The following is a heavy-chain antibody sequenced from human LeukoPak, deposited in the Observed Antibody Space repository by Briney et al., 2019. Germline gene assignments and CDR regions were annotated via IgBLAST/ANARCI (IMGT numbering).Heavy chain of an antibody. Sequence: SETLSLTCTVSSDSISSSSYYWSWIRQPPGKGLEWIGEINHSGSTNYNPSLKSRVTISVDTSKNQFSLKLSSVTAADTAVYYCARGYCSGGSCYGAFDIWGQGTMVTVSS. CDR2: INHSGST. D-gene: IGHD2-15*01. CDR1: SDSISSSSYY. V-gene: IGHV4-39*07. CDR3: ARGYCSGGSCYGAFDI. J-gene: IGHJ3*02.